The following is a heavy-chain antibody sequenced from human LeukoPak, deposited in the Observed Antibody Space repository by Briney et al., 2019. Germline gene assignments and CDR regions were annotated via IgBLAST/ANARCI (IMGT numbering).Heavy chain of an antibody. CDR3: ARTPSWGRYFDY. J-gene: IGHJ4*02. CDR2: INHSGST. D-gene: IGHD7-27*01. Sequence: TSETLSLTCAVYGGSFSGYYWSWIRHPPGKGLEWIGEINHSGSTNYNPSLKSRVTISVDTSKNQFSLKLSSVTAADTAVYYCARTPSWGRYFDYWGEGTLVTVSS. V-gene: IGHV4-34*01. CDR1: GGSFSGYY.